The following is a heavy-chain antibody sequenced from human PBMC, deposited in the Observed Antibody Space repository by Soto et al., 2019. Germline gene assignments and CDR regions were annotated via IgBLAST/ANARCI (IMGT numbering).Heavy chain of an antibody. CDR1: GYTFTGYY. D-gene: IGHD3-3*01. J-gene: IGHJ6*02. CDR3: ARDTHKYDFWSAYPYGMDV. CDR2: INPNSGGT. Sequence: ASVKVSCKASGYTFTGYYMHWVRQAPGQGLEWMGWINPNSGGTNYAQKFQGWVTMTRDTSISTAYMELSRLRSDDTAVYYCARDTHKYDFWSAYPYGMDVWGQGTTVTVSS. V-gene: IGHV1-2*04.